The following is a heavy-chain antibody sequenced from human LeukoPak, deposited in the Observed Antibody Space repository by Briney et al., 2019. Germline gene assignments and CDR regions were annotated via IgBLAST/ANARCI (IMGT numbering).Heavy chain of an antibody. Sequence: SETLSLTCAVYGGSFSGYYWSWVRQPPGEGLEWIGEINHSGSTNYNPSLKSRVTISVDTSKNQFSLKLSSVTAADTAVYYCASYTLIDAFDIWGQGTMVSVSS. V-gene: IGHV4-34*01. D-gene: IGHD2-2*02. CDR2: INHSGST. CDR1: GGSFSGYY. J-gene: IGHJ3*02. CDR3: ASYTLIDAFDI.